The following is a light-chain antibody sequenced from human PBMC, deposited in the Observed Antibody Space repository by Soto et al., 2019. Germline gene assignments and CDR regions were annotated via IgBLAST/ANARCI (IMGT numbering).Light chain of an antibody. CDR3: AVWDDTLRGHV. J-gene: IGLJ1*01. CDR1: SSNIGRNF. CDR2: GHN. Sequence: QSVLTQPPSASGTPGQSVTISCSGGSSNIGRNFVYWYQQFPGAAPKLLIYGHNQRPSGVPEQFSGSKSGTSASLAISGLRSEDEADYYCAVWDDTLRGHVFGTGTKVTVL. V-gene: IGLV1-47*01.